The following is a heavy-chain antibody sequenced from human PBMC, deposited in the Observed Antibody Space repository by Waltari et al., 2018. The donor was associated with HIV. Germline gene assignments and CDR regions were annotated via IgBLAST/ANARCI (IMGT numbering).Heavy chain of an antibody. CDR3: ARESRPPTIFGGVTTQGGGFDP. CDR1: GYTFTSYD. Sequence: QVQLVQSGAEVKKPGASVKVSCKASGYTFTSYDINWVRQATGQGLEWMGWMNPNSGNAGYAQKFQGRFTMTRNTSISTAYMELSSLRSEDTVVYYCARESRPPTIFGGVTTQGGGFDPWGQGTLVTVSS. D-gene: IGHD3-3*01. J-gene: IGHJ5*02. CDR2: MNPNSGNA. V-gene: IGHV1-8*01.